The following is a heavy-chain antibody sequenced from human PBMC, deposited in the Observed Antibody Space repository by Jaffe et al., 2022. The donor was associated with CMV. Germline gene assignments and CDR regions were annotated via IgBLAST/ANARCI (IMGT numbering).Heavy chain of an antibody. CDR1: GGSFSGYY. Sequence: QVQLQQWGAGLLKPSETLSLTCAVYGGSFSGYYWSWIRQPPGKGLEWIGEINHSGSTNYNPSLKSRVTISVDTSKNQFSLKLSSVTAADTAVYYCARGRLHYYDSSGYYPTHNNWFDPWGQGTLVTVSS. CDR3: ARGRLHYYDSSGYYPTHNNWFDP. D-gene: IGHD3-22*01. CDR2: INHSGST. V-gene: IGHV4-34*01. J-gene: IGHJ5*02.